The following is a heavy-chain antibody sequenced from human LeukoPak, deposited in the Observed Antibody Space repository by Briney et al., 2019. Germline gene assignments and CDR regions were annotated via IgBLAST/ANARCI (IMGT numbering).Heavy chain of an antibody. D-gene: IGHD3-9*01. V-gene: IGHV4-59*01. Sequence: SETLFLTCTVSGGSISSYYWSWIRQPPGKGLEWIGYIYYSGSTNYNPSLKSRVTISVDTSKNQFSLKLSSVTAADTAVYYCARAYYDILTGYYKDYYYGMDVWGQGTTVTVSS. CDR2: IYYSGST. CDR3: ARAYYDILTGYYKDYYYGMDV. J-gene: IGHJ6*02. CDR1: GGSISSYY.